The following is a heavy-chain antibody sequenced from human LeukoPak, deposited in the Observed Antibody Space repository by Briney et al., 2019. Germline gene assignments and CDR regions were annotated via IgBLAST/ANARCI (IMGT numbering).Heavy chain of an antibody. CDR1: GFTFSSYG. Sequence: GGSLRLSCAAPGFTFSSYGMHWVRQAPGKGLEWVAFIRYDGSNKYYADSVKSRFTISRDNSKNTLYLQMNSLRAEDTAVYYCAKDQDIVVVPAAPKSGYFDYWGQGTLVTVSS. V-gene: IGHV3-30*02. J-gene: IGHJ4*02. D-gene: IGHD2-2*01. CDR3: AKDQDIVVVPAAPKSGYFDY. CDR2: IRYDGSNK.